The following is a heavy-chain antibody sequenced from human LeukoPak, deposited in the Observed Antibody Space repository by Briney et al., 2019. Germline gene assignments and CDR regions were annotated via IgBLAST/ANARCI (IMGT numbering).Heavy chain of an antibody. CDR3: AKGPNQWELLTLFDY. V-gene: IGHV3-23*01. J-gene: IGHJ4*02. CDR2: ISGSGDST. CDR1: GFTFSSYA. Sequence: GGSLRLFCAASGFTFSSYAMSCVRQAPGKGLEWVSAISGSGDSTYYADSVKGRFTISRDNSKNTLYLQMNSLRAEDTAVYYCAKGPNQWELLTLFDYWGQGTLVTVSS. D-gene: IGHD1-26*01.